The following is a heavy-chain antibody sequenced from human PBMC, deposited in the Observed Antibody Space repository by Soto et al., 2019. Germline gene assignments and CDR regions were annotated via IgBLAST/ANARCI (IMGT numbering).Heavy chain of an antibody. CDR2: INPNSGGT. Sequence: QVQLVQSGAEVKKPGASVKVSCKASGYTFTGYYMHWVRQAPGQGLQWMGWINPNSGGTNYAQKFQVWVTMTRDTSVSTAYVELSRLRSDDMAVYYCAREGAEGGDYGDLDYYYGMDVWGQGTTVTVSS. CDR3: AREGAEGGDYGDLDYYYGMDV. D-gene: IGHD4-17*01. V-gene: IGHV1-2*04. CDR1: GYTFTGYY. J-gene: IGHJ6*02.